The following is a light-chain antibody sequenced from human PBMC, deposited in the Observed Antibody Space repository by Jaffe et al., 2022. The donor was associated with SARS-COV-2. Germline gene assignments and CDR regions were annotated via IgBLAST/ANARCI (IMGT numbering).Light chain of an antibody. CDR2: AAS. CDR1: QDISNS. V-gene: IGKV1-16*02. Sequence: DIQMTQSPSSLSASIGHRVTITCRASQDISNSLAWFQQKPGKAPKSLIYAASSLHSGVPSKFSGSGSGTDFTLTISSLQPEDFATYYCQQYATYPFTFGPGTKVDIE. J-gene: IGKJ3*01. CDR3: QQYATYPFT.